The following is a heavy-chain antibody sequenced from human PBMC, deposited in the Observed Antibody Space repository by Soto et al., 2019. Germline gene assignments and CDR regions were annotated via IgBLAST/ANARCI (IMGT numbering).Heavy chain of an antibody. CDR3: VKDFRRYTNGLDV. CDR2: ISWNSAST. D-gene: IGHD5-18*01. V-gene: IGHV3-9*01. J-gene: IGHJ6*02. Sequence: EVQLVESGGGLVEPGKSLRLSCVVSGFTYEDFAMHWVRQAPGKGLEWVSGISWNSASTGYADSVTGRFTISRDNAKNSLYLQMRNLTVDDTAMYYCVKDFRRYTNGLDVCGPGTSVTGSS. CDR1: GFTYEDFA.